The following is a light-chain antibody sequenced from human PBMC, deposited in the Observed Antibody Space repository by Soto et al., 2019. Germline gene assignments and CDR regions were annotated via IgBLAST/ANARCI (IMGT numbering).Light chain of an antibody. CDR1: QGISSY. CDR3: QQLNSYPPLT. V-gene: IGKV1-9*01. J-gene: IGKJ4*01. Sequence: DIPFTQSPSFLSASVGDRVTITCRASQGISSYLAWYQQKPGKAPKLLIYAASTLQSGVPSRFSGSGSGTEFTLTISSLQPADFATYYCQQLNSYPPLTFGGGTKVEIK. CDR2: AAS.